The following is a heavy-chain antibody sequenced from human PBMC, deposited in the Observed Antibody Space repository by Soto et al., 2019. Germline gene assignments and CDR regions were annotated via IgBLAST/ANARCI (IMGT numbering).Heavy chain of an antibody. CDR2: IYYSGST. V-gene: IGHV4-39*01. CDR3: ARPRKRWLQFTFDY. CDR1: GGSISSSSYY. Sequence: SETLSLTCTVSGGSISSSSYYWGWIRQPPGKGLEWIGSIYYSGSTYYNPSLKSRVTISVDTSKNQFSLKLSSVTAADTAVYYCARPRKRWLQFTFDYWGQGTLVTVSS. J-gene: IGHJ4*02. D-gene: IGHD5-12*01.